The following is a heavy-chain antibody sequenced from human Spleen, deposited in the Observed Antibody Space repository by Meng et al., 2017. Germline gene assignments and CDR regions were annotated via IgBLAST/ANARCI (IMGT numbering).Heavy chain of an antibody. D-gene: IGHD4-17*01. J-gene: IGHJ5*02. CDR1: GFTFSSYS. Sequence: GESLKISCAASGFTFSSYSMNWVRQAPGKGLEWVSSISSSSSYIYYADSVKGRLTISRDNAKNSLYLQMNSLRAEDTAVYYCAKDRDDYGDYHSWFDPWGQGTLVTVSS. CDR3: AKDRDDYGDYHSWFDP. V-gene: IGHV3-21*04. CDR2: ISSSSSYI.